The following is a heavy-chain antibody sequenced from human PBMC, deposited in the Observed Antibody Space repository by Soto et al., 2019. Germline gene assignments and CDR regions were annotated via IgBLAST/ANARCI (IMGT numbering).Heavy chain of an antibody. Sequence: GGSLRLSCAASGFTFSSYSMNWVRQAPGKGLEWVSYISSSSSTIYYADSVKGRFTISRDNAKNSLYLQMNSLRAEDTAVYYCAREGWPFDYWGQGTLVTVSS. J-gene: IGHJ4*02. CDR1: GFTFSSYS. CDR3: AREGWPFDY. V-gene: IGHV3-48*01. CDR2: ISSSSSTI.